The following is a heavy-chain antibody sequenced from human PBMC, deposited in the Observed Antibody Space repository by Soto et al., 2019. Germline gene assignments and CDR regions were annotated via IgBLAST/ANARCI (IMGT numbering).Heavy chain of an antibody. Sequence: QVQLVQSGAEVKEPGSSVKVSCKASGGGNLRDYRTTWVRRAPGQGLEWMGGIIPKFGSANYAQNFQGRVTVTADESTNTVYMELRSLRSDDTAVYYCSRGGDGYNFVAVYCGQGTPVTVSS. J-gene: IGHJ4*02. CDR2: IIPKFGSA. CDR3: SRGGDGYNFVAVY. CDR1: GGGNLRDYR. D-gene: IGHD2-21*01. V-gene: IGHV1-69*01.